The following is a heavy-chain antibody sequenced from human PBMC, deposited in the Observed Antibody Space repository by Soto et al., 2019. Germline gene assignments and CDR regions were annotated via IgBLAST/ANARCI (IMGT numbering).Heavy chain of an antibody. D-gene: IGHD3-10*01. CDR3: ARDPDYYYGSGSDNWFDP. CDR2: ISAYNGDT. CDR1: GYTFSHHG. Sequence: ASVKVSCKASGYTFSHHGFSWVRQVPGQGLEWLGWISAYNGDTAYAQKFQDRFTMTTDTSSSTAYMELRSLRSDDTAVYYCARDPDYYYGSGSDNWFDPWGQGTLVTVSS. V-gene: IGHV1-18*01. J-gene: IGHJ5*02.